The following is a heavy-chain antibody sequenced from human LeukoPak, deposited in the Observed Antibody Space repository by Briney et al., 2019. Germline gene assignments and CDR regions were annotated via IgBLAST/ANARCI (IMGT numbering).Heavy chain of an antibody. V-gene: IGHV3-23*01. D-gene: IGHD3-22*01. CDR3: ARDFVPDSSGYYY. CDR2: ISGSGGST. CDR1: GFTFSSYA. J-gene: IGHJ4*02. Sequence: GGSLRLSCAASGFTFSSYAMSWVRQAPGKGLEWVSAISGSGGSTYYADSVKGRFTISRDNAKNSLYLQMNSLRAEDTALYYCARDFVPDSSGYYYWGQGTLVTVSS.